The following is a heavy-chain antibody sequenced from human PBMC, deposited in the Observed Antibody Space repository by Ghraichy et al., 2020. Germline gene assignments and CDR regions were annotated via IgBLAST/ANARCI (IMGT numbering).Heavy chain of an antibody. Sequence: GESLNISCAASGFTFSSYAMSWVRQAPGKGLEWVSAISGSGGSTYYADSVKGRFTISRDNSKNTLYLQMNSLRAEDTAVYYCAKDHYDFWSALGYGMDVWGQGTTVTVSS. CDR1: GFTFSSYA. D-gene: IGHD3-3*01. CDR2: ISGSGGST. J-gene: IGHJ6*02. V-gene: IGHV3-23*01. CDR3: AKDHYDFWSALGYGMDV.